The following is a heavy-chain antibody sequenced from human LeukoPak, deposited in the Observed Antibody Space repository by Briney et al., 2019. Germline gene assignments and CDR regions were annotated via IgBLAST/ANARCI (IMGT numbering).Heavy chain of an antibody. Sequence: SETLSLTCTVPGGSISSDYWSWIRQPPGKGLEWIGHIYYSGSTNYNPSLNSRVTISVDTSKNQFSLKLSSVTAADTAVYYCAKWTNCGGDCYWLQHWGQGTLVTVSS. V-gene: IGHV4-59*08. J-gene: IGHJ1*01. D-gene: IGHD2-21*02. CDR3: AKWTNCGGDCYWLQH. CDR2: IYYSGST. CDR1: GGSISSDY.